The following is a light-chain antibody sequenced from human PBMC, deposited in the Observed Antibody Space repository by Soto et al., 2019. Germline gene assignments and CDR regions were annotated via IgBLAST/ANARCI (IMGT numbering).Light chain of an antibody. V-gene: IGKV1-16*01. CDR3: QHYDTFSWT. Sequence: DIQMTQSPSSLSASVGDRVTITCRASQDVKNFLAWFQQKPGEAPKLLIYAASGLESGVPSTFSGSGSGTEFTLTISSVQPDDFATYFCQHYDTFSWTFGQGTKVDIK. CDR2: AAS. CDR1: QDVKNF. J-gene: IGKJ1*01.